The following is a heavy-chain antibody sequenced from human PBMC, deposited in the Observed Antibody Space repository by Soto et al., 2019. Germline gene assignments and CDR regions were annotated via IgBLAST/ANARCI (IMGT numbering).Heavy chain of an antibody. CDR1: GYSFTSYW. J-gene: IGHJ6*02. CDR2: IDPSGSYT. CDR3: ARAYQAKYGMDV. Sequence: PGESLKISCKGSGYSFTSYWISWVRQMPGKGLEWMGRIDPSGSYTNYSPSFQGHVTISADKSISTAYLQWSSLKASDTAMYYCARAYQAKYGMDVWGQGTTVTVSS. D-gene: IGHD2-21*01. V-gene: IGHV5-10-1*01.